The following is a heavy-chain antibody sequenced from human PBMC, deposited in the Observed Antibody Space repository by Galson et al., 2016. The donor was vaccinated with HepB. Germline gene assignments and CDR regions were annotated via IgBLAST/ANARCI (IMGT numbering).Heavy chain of an antibody. D-gene: IGHD2-2*01. Sequence: SLRLSCAASGFTFIRYSMTWVRQPPGKGLEWVSYISRSSGTIYYADSVKGRFTISRDNAKNSLFLQMNSLRDEDTAVHYCARSSSDQDPFSGGMDVWGQGTTVTVSS. CDR3: ARSSSDQDPFSGGMDV. CDR2: ISRSSGTI. CDR1: GFTFIRYS. J-gene: IGHJ6*02. V-gene: IGHV3-48*02.